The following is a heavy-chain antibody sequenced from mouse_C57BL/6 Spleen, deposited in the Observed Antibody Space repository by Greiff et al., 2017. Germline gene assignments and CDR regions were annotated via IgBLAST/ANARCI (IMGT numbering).Heavy chain of an antibody. CDR2: INPNNGGT. V-gene: IGHV1-22*01. CDR3: ARQGGLLPYYFDY. CDR1: GYTFTDYN. D-gene: IGHD2-3*01. J-gene: IGHJ2*01. Sequence: EVQLKESGPELVKPGASVKMSCKASGYTFTDYNMHWVKQSHGKSLEWIGYINPNNGGTSYNQKFKGKATLTVNKSSSTAYMELRSLTSEESAVYYCARQGGLLPYYFDYWGQGTTLTVSS.